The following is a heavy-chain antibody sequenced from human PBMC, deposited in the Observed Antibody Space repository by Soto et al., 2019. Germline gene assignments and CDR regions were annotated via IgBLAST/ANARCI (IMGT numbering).Heavy chain of an antibody. D-gene: IGHD2-2*01. Sequence: EVQLVESGGGLVKPGGSLRLSCTVSGFIFSDYGINWVRQAPGEGLEWVSSISSSGYNMFYADSVKGRFTISRDNAKTSLYLQMNNLRAEDTAVYFCVRVGGPCSTSSCYAYCDYWVQGALVTVSS. CDR1: GFIFSDYG. J-gene: IGHJ4*02. CDR3: VRVGGPCSTSSCYAYCDY. CDR2: ISSSGYNM. V-gene: IGHV3-21*01.